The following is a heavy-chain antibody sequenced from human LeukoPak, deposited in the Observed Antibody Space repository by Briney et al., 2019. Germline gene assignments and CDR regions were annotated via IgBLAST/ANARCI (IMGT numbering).Heavy chain of an antibody. CDR1: GYTFSDYH. D-gene: IGHD2-21*01. CDR3: ARVLSPCGGDCYLRFDP. J-gene: IGHJ5*02. V-gene: IGHV1-69*13. Sequence: GASVKVSCKASGYTFSDYHIHWLRQAPGQGLEWMGGIIPIFATANYAQKFQGRVTITADESTSTAYMELSSLRSEDTAVYYCARVLSPCGGDCYLRFDPWGQGTLVTVSS. CDR2: IIPIFATA.